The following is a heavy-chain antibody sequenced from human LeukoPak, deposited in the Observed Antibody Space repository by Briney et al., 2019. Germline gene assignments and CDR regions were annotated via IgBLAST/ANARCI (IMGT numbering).Heavy chain of an antibody. CDR3: ARSQSEVIAAAPRG. D-gene: IGHD6-13*01. J-gene: IGHJ4*02. Sequence: GGSLRHSCAASGFTFSSYDMNWVRQAPGKGLEWVSSISSSSTYIYYADSVKGRFTISRDNAKNSLYLQMNSLRAEDTAVYYCARSQSEVIAAAPRGWGQGTLVTVSS. V-gene: IGHV3-21*04. CDR1: GFTFSSYD. CDR2: ISSSSTYI.